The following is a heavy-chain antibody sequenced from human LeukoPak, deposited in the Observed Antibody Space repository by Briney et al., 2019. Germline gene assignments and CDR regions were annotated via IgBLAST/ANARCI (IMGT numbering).Heavy chain of an antibody. J-gene: IGHJ4*02. Sequence: GGSLRLSCAASGFTFSSYWMSWVRQAPGKGLEWVANIKRDGSEKYYVDSVKGRFTISRDNAKNSLYLQMNSLRAEDTAVYYCARGSTYYYDSSGYYYVDYFDYWGQGTLVTVSS. D-gene: IGHD3-22*01. CDR1: GFTFSSYW. CDR2: IKRDGSEK. V-gene: IGHV3-7*03. CDR3: ARGSTYYYDSSGYYYVDYFDY.